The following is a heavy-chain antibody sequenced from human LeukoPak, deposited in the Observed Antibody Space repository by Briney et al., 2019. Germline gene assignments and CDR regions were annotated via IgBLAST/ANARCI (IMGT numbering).Heavy chain of an antibody. CDR3: ARGSRNYNNYEGADY. J-gene: IGHJ4*02. D-gene: IGHD4-11*01. Sequence: PSETLSLTCAVYGGAFSGYYWSWIRQPPGKGLEWIGEINHSGDTKYNPSLKSRVSVSVDVSKDQFSLKLTSLTAADTAVYYCARGSRNYNNYEGADYWGQGTLVTVSS. CDR2: INHSGDT. V-gene: IGHV4-34*01. CDR1: GGAFSGYY.